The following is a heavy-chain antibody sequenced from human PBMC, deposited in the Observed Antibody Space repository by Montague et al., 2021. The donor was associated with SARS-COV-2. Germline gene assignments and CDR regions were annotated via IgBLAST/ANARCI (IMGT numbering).Heavy chain of an antibody. Sequence: SETLSLTCTVSGGSISSGGYYWSWIRQHPGKGLEWIGYIYYSGSTNYNPSLKSRVTISVDTSKNQFSLKLTSVAAADTAVYYCARLSEGVVPAPILGVGPYYSYYYMDVWGKGTTVTVSS. D-gene: IGHD2-2*02. J-gene: IGHJ6*03. CDR1: GGSISSGGYY. CDR3: ARLSEGVVPAPILGVGPYYSYYYMDV. V-gene: IGHV4-61*08. CDR2: IYYSGST.